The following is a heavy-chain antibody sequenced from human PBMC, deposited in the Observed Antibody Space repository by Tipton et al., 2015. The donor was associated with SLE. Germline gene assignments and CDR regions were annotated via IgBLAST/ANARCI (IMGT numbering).Heavy chain of an antibody. CDR2: INQDGSET. D-gene: IGHD6-6*01. Sequence: SLRLSCSVSGFTFSTYWMSWVRQAPGKGLEWVANINQDGSETYSVNSVKGRFTISRDNTKNSLYLQMNSLRAEDTAVYYCARERVAARPDAFDIWGQGTMVTVSS. CDR3: ARERVAARPDAFDI. CDR1: GFTFSTYW. J-gene: IGHJ3*02. V-gene: IGHV3-7*03.